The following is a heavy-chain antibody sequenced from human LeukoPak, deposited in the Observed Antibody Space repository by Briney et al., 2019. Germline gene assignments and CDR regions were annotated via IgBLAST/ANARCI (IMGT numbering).Heavy chain of an antibody. D-gene: IGHD3-10*01. J-gene: IGHJ1*01. Sequence: GGSLRLSCAASGVSFDDYAMHWVRQAPGKGLERVSIICGDGISTAYAESVQGRFTVSRDNRKNVLYLQMNSLTTEDIAFYYCAKDIGALIVSSECLHHWGQGTLVTVSS. CDR1: GVSFDDYA. CDR3: AKDIGALIVSSECLHH. CDR2: ICGDGIST. V-gene: IGHV3-43*02.